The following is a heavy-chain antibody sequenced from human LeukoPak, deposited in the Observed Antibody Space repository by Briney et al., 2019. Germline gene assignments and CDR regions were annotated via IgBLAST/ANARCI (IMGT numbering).Heavy chain of an antibody. D-gene: IGHD2-2*01. CDR3: ARHLTGIWRDQLLFSDAFDI. CDR1: GGSISTYY. V-gene: IGHV4-59*08. CDR2: IYHSGST. Sequence: SETLSLTCTVSGGSISTYYWSWIRQPPGKGLEWIGYIYHSGSTKYNPSLKSRVTISVDTSKNQFSLKLSSVTAADTAVYYCARHLTGIWRDQLLFSDAFDIWGQGTTVTVSS. J-gene: IGHJ3*02.